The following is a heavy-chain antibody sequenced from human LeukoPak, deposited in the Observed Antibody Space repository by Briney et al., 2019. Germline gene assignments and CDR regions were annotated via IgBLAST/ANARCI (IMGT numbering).Heavy chain of an antibody. J-gene: IGHJ4*02. CDR2: ISGGGVST. V-gene: IGHV3-23*01. CDR3: AKDVDYGGNSVLFDY. D-gene: IGHD4-23*01. CDR1: GFTFSSFA. Sequence: GGSLRLSCSASGFTFSSFAMSWVRQAPGKGLEWVSTISGGGVSTYYAASVKGRSTISRDNSKNTLYLQMNSLRAEDTAVYYCAKDVDYGGNSVLFDYWGQGTLVTVSS.